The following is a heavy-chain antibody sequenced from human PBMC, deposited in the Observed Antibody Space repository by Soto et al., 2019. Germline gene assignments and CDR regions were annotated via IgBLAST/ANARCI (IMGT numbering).Heavy chain of an antibody. CDR3: AKRGSGNYFDY. CDR2: ISGSGGST. D-gene: IGHD3-10*01. J-gene: IGHJ4*02. Sequence: GGSLRLSCAASGFTFSSYAMSWVRQALGKGLEWGSVISGSGGSTYYADSVKGRFTISRDNSKNTLYLQMNSLRAEDTAVYYCAKRGSGNYFDYWGQGTLVTVSS. CDR1: GFTFSSYA. V-gene: IGHV3-23*01.